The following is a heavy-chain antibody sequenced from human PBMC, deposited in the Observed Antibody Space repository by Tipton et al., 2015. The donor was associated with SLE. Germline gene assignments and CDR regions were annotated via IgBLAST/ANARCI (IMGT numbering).Heavy chain of an antibody. J-gene: IGHJ3*02. D-gene: IGHD6-6*01. Sequence: TLSLTCTVSGDTFSDHYWSWIRQPPGKGLEWIGYISYSGSTNYSPSLKSRVTISLDTSKTQFSLKLSSVTAADTAVYYCARDKYSSSTGTFDIWGQGTVVTVSS. CDR2: ISYSGST. CDR3: ARDKYSSSTGTFDI. CDR1: GDTFSDHY. V-gene: IGHV4-59*11.